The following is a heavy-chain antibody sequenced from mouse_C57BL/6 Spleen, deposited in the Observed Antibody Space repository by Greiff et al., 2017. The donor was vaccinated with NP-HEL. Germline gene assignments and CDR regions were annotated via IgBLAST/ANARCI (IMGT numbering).Heavy chain of an antibody. D-gene: IGHD1-1*01. Sequence: VQLQQPGAELVKPGASVKMSCKASGYTFTSYWITWVKQRPGQGLEWIGDIYPGSGSTNYNEKFKSKATLTVDTSSSTAYMQLSSLTSEDSAVYYCARRGSSYEEYFAMGCWGQGASVTVSS. CDR2: IYPGSGST. J-gene: IGHJ4*01. CDR3: ARRGSSYEEYFAMGC. V-gene: IGHV1-55*01. CDR1: GYTFTSYW.